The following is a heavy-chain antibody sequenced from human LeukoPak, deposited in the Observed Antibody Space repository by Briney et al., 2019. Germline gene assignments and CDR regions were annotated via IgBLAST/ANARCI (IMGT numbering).Heavy chain of an antibody. CDR1: GFTFSSYA. CDR2: ISGSGGST. V-gene: IGHV3-23*01. D-gene: IGHD3-10*01. CDR3: AKSSPFGSGTYYYPFDY. Sequence: GGSLRLSCAASGFTFSSYAMSWVRQAPGEGLEWVSAISGSGGSTYYADSVKGRFTMSRDNSKNMLYLQMNSLRAEDTAVYYCAKSSPFGSGTYYYPFDYWGQGTLVTVSS. J-gene: IGHJ4*02.